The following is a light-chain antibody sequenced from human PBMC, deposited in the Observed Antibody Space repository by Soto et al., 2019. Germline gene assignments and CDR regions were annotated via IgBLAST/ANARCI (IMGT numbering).Light chain of an antibody. CDR1: QSVNNN. J-gene: IGKJ2*01. CDR3: QQYNNLSPDT. V-gene: IGKV3-15*01. Sequence: EIILTQSPASLSVSPGERATLSCRASQSVNNNLAWYQQKPGQAPRLLISGASTRATGIPGRFRGSGSGTEFTLTITSLQSEDFAVYFCQQYNNLSPDTFGQGTKLEI. CDR2: GAS.